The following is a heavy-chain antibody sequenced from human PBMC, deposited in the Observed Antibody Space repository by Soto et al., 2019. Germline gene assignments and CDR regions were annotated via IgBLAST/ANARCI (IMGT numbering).Heavy chain of an antibody. V-gene: IGHV3-21*01. Sequence: GGFLRLSCAASGFTFTGYSMSWVRQAPGKGLEWVSSISSTTNYIYYADSMKGRFTVSRDNAKNSVYLEMNSLSAEDTALYYCARESEDLTSNFDYWGQGTLVTVSS. CDR3: ARESEDLTSNFDY. CDR1: GFTFTGYS. CDR2: ISSTTNYI. J-gene: IGHJ4*02.